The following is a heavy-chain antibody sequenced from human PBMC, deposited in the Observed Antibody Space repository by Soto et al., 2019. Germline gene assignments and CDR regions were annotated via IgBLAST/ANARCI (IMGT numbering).Heavy chain of an antibody. D-gene: IGHD4-17*01. V-gene: IGHV3-30-3*01. Sequence: GGSLRLSCAASGFTFSSYAMHWVRQAPGKGLEWVAVISYDGSNKYYADSVKGRFTISRDNSKNTLYLQMISLRAEDTAVYYCARDRPDYGENFDYWGQGTLVTVSS. CDR2: ISYDGSNK. CDR1: GFTFSSYA. CDR3: ARDRPDYGENFDY. J-gene: IGHJ4*02.